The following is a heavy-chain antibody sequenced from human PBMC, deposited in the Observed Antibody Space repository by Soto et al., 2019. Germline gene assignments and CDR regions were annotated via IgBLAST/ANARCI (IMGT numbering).Heavy chain of an antibody. Sequence: EVELLESGGDLVQPGGSLRLSCAASGFTFSSYDMNWVRQAPGKGLEWVSAIGVYANTYYADSVKGRFTISRDDSRNTVHLQLNSLRVDDTAVYYCAKELTVGSPGDYFDSWGQGTLVTVSS. V-gene: IGHV3-23*01. CDR1: GFTFSSYD. J-gene: IGHJ4*02. CDR2: IGVYANT. D-gene: IGHD1-26*01. CDR3: AKELTVGSPGDYFDS.